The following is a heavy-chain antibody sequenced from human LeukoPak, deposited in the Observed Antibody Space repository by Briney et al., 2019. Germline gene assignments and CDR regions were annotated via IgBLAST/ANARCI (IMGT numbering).Heavy chain of an antibody. CDR3: AKDRVVSYSSSPDY. J-gene: IGHJ4*02. V-gene: IGHV3-30*18. D-gene: IGHD6-13*01. CDR2: ISYDGSNK. CDR1: GFTFSSYG. Sequence: GGSLRLSCAASGFTFSSYGMHWVRQAPGKGLEWVAVISYDGSNKYYADSVKGRFTISRDNSKNTLYLQMNSLRAEDTAVYYCAKDRVVSYSSSPDYWGQGALVTVSS.